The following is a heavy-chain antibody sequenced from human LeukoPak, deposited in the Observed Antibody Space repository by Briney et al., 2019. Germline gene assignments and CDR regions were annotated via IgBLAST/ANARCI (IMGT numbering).Heavy chain of an antibody. V-gene: IGHV4-59*01. CDR2: IYYSGST. Sequence: SETLSLTCTVSGGSISSYYWSWIRQPPGKGLEWIGYIYYSGSTNYNPSLKSRVTISVDTSKNQFSLKLSSVTAADTAVYYCARGYDSSGYFDYWGQGTLVTVSS. CDR1: GGSISSYY. D-gene: IGHD3-22*01. J-gene: IGHJ4*02. CDR3: ARGYDSSGYFDY.